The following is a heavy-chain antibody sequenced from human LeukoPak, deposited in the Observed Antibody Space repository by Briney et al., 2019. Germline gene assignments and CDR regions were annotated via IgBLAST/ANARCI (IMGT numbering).Heavy chain of an antibody. V-gene: IGHV3-20*04. CDR1: GFTFDDYG. CDR2: INWNGGGT. J-gene: IGHJ4*02. D-gene: IGHD4-23*01. Sequence: GGSLRLSCAASGFTFDDYGMSWVRQVPGKGLEWVSGINWNGGGTAYADSVKGRFTISRDNAKNSLYLQMNSLRAEDTALYYCAKGWNVMDYGGGLDYWGQGTLVTVSS. CDR3: AKGWNVMDYGGGLDY.